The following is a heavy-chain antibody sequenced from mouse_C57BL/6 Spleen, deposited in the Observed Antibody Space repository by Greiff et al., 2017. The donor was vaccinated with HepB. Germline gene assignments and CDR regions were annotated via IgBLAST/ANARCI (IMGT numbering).Heavy chain of an antibody. CDR2: ISSGSSTI. Sequence: EVKLMESGGGLVKPGGSLKLSCAASGFTFSDYGMHWVRQAPEKGLEWVAYISSGSSTIYYADTVKGRFTISRDNAKNTLFLQMTSLRSEDTAMYYLASVIYYDSAWFAYWGQGTLVTVSA. D-gene: IGHD2-4*01. V-gene: IGHV5-17*01. CDR1: GFTFSDYG. CDR3: ASVIYYDSAWFAY. J-gene: IGHJ3*01.